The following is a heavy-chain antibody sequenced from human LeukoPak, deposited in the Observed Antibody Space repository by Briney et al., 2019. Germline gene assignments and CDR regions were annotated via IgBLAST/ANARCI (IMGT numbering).Heavy chain of an antibody. CDR2: IIPIFGTA. CDR3: ARAQGGSYSLAIWFDP. J-gene: IGHJ5*02. CDR1: GGTFSSYA. Sequence: ASVKVSCKASGGTFSSYAISWVRQAPGQGLEWMGGIIPIFGTANYAQKFQGRVTITADESTSTAYMELSSLRSEDTAVYYCARAQGGSYSLAIWFDPWGQGTLATVSS. V-gene: IGHV1-69*13. D-gene: IGHD1-26*01.